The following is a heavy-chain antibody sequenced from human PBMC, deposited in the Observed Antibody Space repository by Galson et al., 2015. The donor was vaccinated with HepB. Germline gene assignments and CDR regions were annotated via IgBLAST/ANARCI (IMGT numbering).Heavy chain of an antibody. V-gene: IGHV3-11*06. CDR2: ISSSSSSYT. CDR3: ARQSSGWYSYYFDY. J-gene: IGHJ4*02. CDR1: GFTFSDYY. D-gene: IGHD6-19*01. Sequence: SLRLSCAASGFTFSDYYMSWIRQAPGKGLEWVSYISSSSSSYTNYADSVKGRFTIFRDNAKNSLHLQMNSLRAEDTAVYYCARQSSGWYSYYFDYWGQGTLVTVSS.